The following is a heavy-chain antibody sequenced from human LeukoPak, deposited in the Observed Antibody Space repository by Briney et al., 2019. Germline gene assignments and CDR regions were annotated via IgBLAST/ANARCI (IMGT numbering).Heavy chain of an antibody. V-gene: IGHV1-69*04. D-gene: IGHD4-17*01. CDR1: GGTFSSYA. CDR3: AREDGDRSTSDYFDY. J-gene: IGHJ4*02. Sequence: SVKVSCKASGGTFSSYAISWVRQAPGQGLEWVGRIIPIFGIANYAQKFQGRVTITADKSTSTAYMELSSLRSEDTAVYYCAREDGDRSTSDYFDYWGQGTLVTVSS. CDR2: IIPIFGIA.